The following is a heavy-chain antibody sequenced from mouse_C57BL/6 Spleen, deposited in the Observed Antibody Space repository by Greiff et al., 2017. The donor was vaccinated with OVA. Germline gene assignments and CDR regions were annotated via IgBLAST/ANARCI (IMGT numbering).Heavy chain of an antibody. CDR1: GYTFTEYT. Sequence: QVQLKESGAELVKPGASVTLSCKASGYTFTEYTIHWVKQRSGQGLEWIGWFYPGSGSIKYNENFKDKATLTADKSSSTVYMELSRLTSEDSAVYFCARHVLGRAWFADWGKGTLVTVSA. D-gene: IGHD4-1*01. V-gene: IGHV1-62-2*01. CDR3: ARHVLGRAWFAD. J-gene: IGHJ3*01. CDR2: FYPGSGSI.